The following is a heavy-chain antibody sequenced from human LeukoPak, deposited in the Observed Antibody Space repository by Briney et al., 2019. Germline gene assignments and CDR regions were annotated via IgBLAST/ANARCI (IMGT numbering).Heavy chain of an antibody. J-gene: IGHJ6*02. Sequence: SETLSLTCTVSGDSMTSTSHFWDWIRQPPGKGLEWIGSIYYRGSTYYNPSLKSRVTISVDTSKNQFSLKLSSVTAADTAVYYCARDLADTATDYYYGMDVWGQGTTVTVSS. CDR3: ARDLADTATDYYYGMDV. CDR2: IYYRGST. CDR1: GDSMTSTSHF. V-gene: IGHV4-39*07. D-gene: IGHD5-18*01.